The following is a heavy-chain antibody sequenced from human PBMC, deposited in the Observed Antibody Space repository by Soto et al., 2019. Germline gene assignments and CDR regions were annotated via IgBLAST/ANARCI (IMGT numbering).Heavy chain of an antibody. V-gene: IGHV3-48*02. CDR3: ARDDYHYYGLDV. CDR1: GFTFSDYS. CDR2: VSSSSSTM. Sequence: GGSLRLSCAASGFTFSDYSMNWVRQAPGKGLEWLSFVSSSSSTMYHADSVKGRFTISRDDAKNSLYLQMNSLRDEDTAVFYFARDDYHYYGLDVWGQGTTVTVSS. J-gene: IGHJ6*02.